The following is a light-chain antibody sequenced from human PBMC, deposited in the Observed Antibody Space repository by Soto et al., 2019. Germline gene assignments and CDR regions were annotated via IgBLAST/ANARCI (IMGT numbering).Light chain of an antibody. J-gene: IGKJ5*01. V-gene: IGKV3-11*01. CDR2: DAS. Sequence: EIVLTQSPVTLSLSPGERATLSCRASQSVRTYLSWYQVKPGQAPRLIIYDASSRTSGVPARFSGSGSGTDFXXXXSXXXXXDFXXYYCQQRNTWPPFTXGXXXXLEIK. CDR3: QQRNTWPPFT. CDR1: QSVRTY.